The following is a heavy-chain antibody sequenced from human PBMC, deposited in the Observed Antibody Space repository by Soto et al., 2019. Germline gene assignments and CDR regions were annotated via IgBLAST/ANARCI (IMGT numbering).Heavy chain of an antibody. V-gene: IGHV4-4*02. CDR3: AREKGAGTYMGFDY. J-gene: IGHJ4*02. CDR1: GGSISTNNW. Sequence: QVQLQESGPGLVEPSGTLSLTCGVSGGSISTNNWWSWVRQSPGRGLEWIGEIYHSGSTNYNPSLKSRVTMSVYKSKNQFSLELTSVTAADTAVYYCAREKGAGTYMGFDYWGQGTLVTVSS. D-gene: IGHD3-10*01. CDR2: IYHSGST.